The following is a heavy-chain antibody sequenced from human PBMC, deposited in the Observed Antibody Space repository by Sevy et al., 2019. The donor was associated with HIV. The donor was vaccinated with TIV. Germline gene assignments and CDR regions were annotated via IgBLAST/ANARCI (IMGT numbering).Heavy chain of an antibody. J-gene: IGHJ5*02. CDR1: GGSISSGSYY. D-gene: IGHD3-22*01. V-gene: IGHV4-61*02. CDR2: HYTSGSS. Sequence: SETLSLTCTVSGGSISSGSYYWSWIRQPAGKGLEWIGRHYTSGSSNYNPSLKSRVTMSVDTSKNQFSLRLSSVTAADTAVYYCARAGYDSSGDHPWGQGTLVTVSS. CDR3: ARAGYDSSGDHP.